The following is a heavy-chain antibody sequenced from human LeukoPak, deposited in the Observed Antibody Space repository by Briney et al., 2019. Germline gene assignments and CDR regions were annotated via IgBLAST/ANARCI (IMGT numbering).Heavy chain of an antibody. Sequence: ASVKVSCKASGYTFTGYYMHWWRQAPGQGLGWMGWINPNSGGTNYAQKFQGRVTMTRDTSISTAYMELSRLRSDDTAVYYYARGYYYGSGLYYFDYWGRGTLVTVS. CDR1: GYTFTGYY. CDR2: INPNSGGT. D-gene: IGHD3-10*01. CDR3: ARGYYYGSGLYYFDY. J-gene: IGHJ4*02. V-gene: IGHV1-2*02.